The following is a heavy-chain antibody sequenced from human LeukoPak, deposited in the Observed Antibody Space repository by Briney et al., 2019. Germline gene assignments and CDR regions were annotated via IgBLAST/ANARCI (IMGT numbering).Heavy chain of an antibody. J-gene: IGHJ4*02. V-gene: IGHV4-59*08. Sequence: PSETLSLTCTVSGGSISSYYWSWIRQPPGEALEYIGNIFYSGSTTYNPSLKSRVTISIDTSKNQFSLKLSSVTAADTALYYCARHRSGGYEVDYWGQGTLVTVSS. CDR2: IFYSGST. CDR1: GGSISSYY. D-gene: IGHD2-8*02. CDR3: ARHRSGGYEVDY.